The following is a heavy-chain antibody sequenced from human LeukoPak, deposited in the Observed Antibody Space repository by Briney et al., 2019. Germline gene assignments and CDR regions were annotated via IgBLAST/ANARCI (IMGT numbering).Heavy chain of an antibody. J-gene: IGHJ4*02. D-gene: IGHD6-13*01. V-gene: IGHV3-21*01. CDR1: GFTFSSYS. CDR2: ISSSSYI. CDR3: ARDPSPPYSSSWYYFDY. Sequence: GGSLRLSCAASGFTFSSYSMNWVRQAPGKGLEWVSSISSSSYIYYADSVKGRFTISRDNAKNSLYLQMNSLRAEDTAVYYCARDPSPPYSSSWYYFDYWGQGTLVTVSS.